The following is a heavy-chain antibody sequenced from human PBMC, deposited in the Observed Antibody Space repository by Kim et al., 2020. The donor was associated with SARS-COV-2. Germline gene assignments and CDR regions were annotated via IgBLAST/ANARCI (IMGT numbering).Heavy chain of an antibody. CDR3: ARGLTRIQLDSAFDI. D-gene: IGHD5-18*01. J-gene: IGHJ3*02. Sequence: ASVKVSCKASGYTFVGKYMHWVRQAPGQGLEWMGRFNPNSGGTNFAQKFQGRVTMTRDTSISTAYMELSSLRSDDTAVYYCARGLTRIQLDSAFDIWGQGTIVTVSS. CDR2: FNPNSGGT. V-gene: IGHV1-2*06. CDR1: GYTFVGKY.